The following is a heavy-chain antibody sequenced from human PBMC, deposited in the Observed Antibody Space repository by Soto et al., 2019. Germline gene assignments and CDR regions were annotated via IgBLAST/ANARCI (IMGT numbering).Heavy chain of an antibody. D-gene: IGHD3-16*01. CDR1: GGSISSYY. V-gene: IGHV4-59*01. CDR3: ARATAKYANSYYYYYMDV. CDR2: IYYSGST. J-gene: IGHJ6*03. Sequence: PSETLSLTCTVSGGSISSYYWSWIRQPPGKGLEWIGYIYYSGSTNYNPSLKSRVTISVDTSKNQFSLKLSSVTAADTAVYYCARATAKYANSYYYYYMDVWGKGTTVTVSS.